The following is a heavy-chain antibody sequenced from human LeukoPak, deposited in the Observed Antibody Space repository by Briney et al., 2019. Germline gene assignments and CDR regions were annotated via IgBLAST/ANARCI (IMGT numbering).Heavy chain of an antibody. D-gene: IGHD3-22*01. J-gene: IGHJ3*02. CDR2: INPDSGDT. V-gene: IGHV1-2*02. Sequence: ASVKVSCKASGYTFTYYYIHWMRQAPGQGLEWMGWINPDSGDTSYAQKFQGRVTMTRDTSISTAYMELSRLRSDDTAVYYCARGGITMIISQAFDIWGQGTMVTVSS. CDR1: GYTFTYYY. CDR3: ARGGITMIISQAFDI.